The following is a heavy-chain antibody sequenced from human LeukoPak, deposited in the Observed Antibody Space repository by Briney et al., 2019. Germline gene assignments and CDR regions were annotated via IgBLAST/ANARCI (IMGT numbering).Heavy chain of an antibody. Sequence: GGSLRLSCAASGFTVSSNYMSWVRQAPGKGLEWVSVIYSGGSTYYADSVKGRFTISRDNSKNTLYLQMNSLRAEDTAVYYCARGEQHYDFWSGYYSPYYYGMDVWGQGTTVTVS. D-gene: IGHD3-3*01. CDR2: IYSGGST. V-gene: IGHV3-53*01. CDR1: GFTVSSNY. J-gene: IGHJ6*02. CDR3: ARGEQHYDFWSGYYSPYYYGMDV.